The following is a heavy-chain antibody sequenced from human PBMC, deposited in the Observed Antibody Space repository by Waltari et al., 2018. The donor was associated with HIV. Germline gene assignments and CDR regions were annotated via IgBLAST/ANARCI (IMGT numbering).Heavy chain of an antibody. CDR2: IYYSGST. CDR3: ARHEPRNTWFDP. CDR1: GDSISSSYYY. J-gene: IGHJ5*02. V-gene: IGHV4-39*01. Sequence: QLQLQESGPGLVKPSETLSLTCPASGDSISSSYYYWGWIRQPPGKGLEWIGSIYYSGSTYDNPSLKSRVTISVDTSKNQFSLKLSSVTAADTAIYYCARHEPRNTWFDPWGQGTLVTVSS.